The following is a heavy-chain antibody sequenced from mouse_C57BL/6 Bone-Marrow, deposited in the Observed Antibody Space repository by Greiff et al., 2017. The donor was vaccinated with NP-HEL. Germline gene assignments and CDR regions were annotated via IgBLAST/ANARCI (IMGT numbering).Heavy chain of an antibody. CDR1: GFNIKDDY. Sequence: VQLKESGAELVRPGASVKLSCTASGFNIKDDYMHWVKQRPEQGLEWIGWIDPENGDTEYASKFQGNATITADTSSTTAYLQLSSLTSEDTAVYYCTTYYYGSSYGFAYWGQGTLVTVSA. J-gene: IGHJ3*01. CDR3: TTYYYGSSYGFAY. CDR2: IDPENGDT. V-gene: IGHV14-4*01. D-gene: IGHD1-1*01.